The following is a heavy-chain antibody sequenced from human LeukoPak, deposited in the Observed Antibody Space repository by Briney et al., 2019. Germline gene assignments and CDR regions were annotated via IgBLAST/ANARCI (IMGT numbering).Heavy chain of an antibody. J-gene: IGHJ4*02. V-gene: IGHV4-39*01. Sequence: SETLSLTCTVSGGSISSSSYYWGWIRQPPGKGLEWIGSIYYSGSTYYNPSLKSRVTISVDTSKNQFSLKLSSVTAADTAVYYCARRKVAGQFDYWGQGTLVTVSS. CDR2: IYYSGST. CDR3: ARRKVAGQFDY. D-gene: IGHD6-19*01. CDR1: GGSISSSSYY.